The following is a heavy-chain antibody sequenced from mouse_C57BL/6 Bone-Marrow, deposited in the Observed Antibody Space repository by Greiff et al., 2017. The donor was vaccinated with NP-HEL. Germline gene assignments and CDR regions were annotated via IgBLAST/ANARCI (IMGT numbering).Heavy chain of an antibody. Sequence: VQLVESGGGLVKPGGSLKLSCAASGFTFSSYAMSWVRKTPEKRLAWVATISDGGSYTYYPDNVQGRFTISRDNAKNNLYLQMSHLKSEDTAMYYCARDKTVVPHWYFDVWGTGTTVTVSS. CDR1: GFTFSSYA. CDR2: ISDGGSYT. V-gene: IGHV5-4*01. CDR3: ARDKTVVPHWYFDV. J-gene: IGHJ1*03. D-gene: IGHD1-1*01.